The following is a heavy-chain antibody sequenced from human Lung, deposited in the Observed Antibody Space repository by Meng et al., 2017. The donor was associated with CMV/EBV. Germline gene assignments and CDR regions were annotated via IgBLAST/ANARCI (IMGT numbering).Heavy chain of an antibody. V-gene: IGHV4-59*12. D-gene: IGHD3-3*01. CDR1: GGSISSYY. CDR3: ARAAADDDFWSDYEGPGGMDF. J-gene: IGHJ6*02. CDR2: IYYSGST. Sequence: LXCTVSGGSISSYYWSWIRQPPGKGLEWIGYIYYSGSTNYNPSLKSRVTISLDTSKNQFSLKLSSVTAADTAVYYCARAAADDDFWSDYEGPGGMDFXGQGXTVTVSS.